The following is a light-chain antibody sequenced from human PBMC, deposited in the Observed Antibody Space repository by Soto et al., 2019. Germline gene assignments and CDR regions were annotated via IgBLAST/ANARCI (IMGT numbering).Light chain of an antibody. Sequence: EIVMTQSPATLSVSPGERATLSCRASQSVSSNLAWYQQRPGQAPRLLISGASTRATGLPARFSGRKSGTEFTLTISSLQSEDFAVYFCQQYHNWPYTFGQGTHLEMK. CDR1: QSVSSN. J-gene: IGKJ2*01. CDR2: GAS. CDR3: QQYHNWPYT. V-gene: IGKV3-15*01.